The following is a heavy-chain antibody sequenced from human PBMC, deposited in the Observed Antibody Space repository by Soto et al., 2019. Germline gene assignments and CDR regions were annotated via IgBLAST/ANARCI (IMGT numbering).Heavy chain of an antibody. CDR3: AKNQGGATPTGGDY. J-gene: IGHJ4*02. D-gene: IGHD1-26*01. Sequence: GGSLRLSCAASGFTFSSYGMHWVRQAPGKGLEWVAVISYDGSNKYYADSVKGRFTISRDNSKNTLYLQMNSLRAEDTAVYYCAKNQGGATPTGGDYWGQGTLVTVSS. V-gene: IGHV3-30*18. CDR2: ISYDGSNK. CDR1: GFTFSSYG.